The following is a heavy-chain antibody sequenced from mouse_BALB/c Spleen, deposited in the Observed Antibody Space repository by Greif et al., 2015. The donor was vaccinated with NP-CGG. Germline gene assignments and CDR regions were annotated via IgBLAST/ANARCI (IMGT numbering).Heavy chain of an antibody. CDR1: GYTFTSYW. V-gene: IGHV1-69*02. CDR3: TRGYSYYFDY. J-gene: IGHJ2*01. D-gene: IGHD2-14*01. CDR2: IYPSDSYT. Sequence: QVQLQQSGAELVRPGASVKLSCKASGYTFTSYWINWVKQRPGQGLEWIGNIYPSDSYTNYNQKFKDKATLTVDKSSSTAYMQLSSPTSEDSAVYYCTRGYSYYFDYWGQGTTLTVSS.